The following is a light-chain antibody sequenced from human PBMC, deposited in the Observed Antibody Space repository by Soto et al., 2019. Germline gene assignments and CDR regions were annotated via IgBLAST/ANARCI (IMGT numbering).Light chain of an antibody. CDR3: SSYTGSNTLI. CDR1: SSDVGGYNY. CDR2: EVT. Sequence: QSALTQPASVSGSPGQSITISCTGTSSDVGGYNYVSWYQQHPGKAPKLMIYEVTNRPSGVSNRFSGSRSGNTASLTISGRQAEDEADYYCSSYTGSNTLIFGGGTKLTVL. J-gene: IGLJ2*01. V-gene: IGLV2-14*01.